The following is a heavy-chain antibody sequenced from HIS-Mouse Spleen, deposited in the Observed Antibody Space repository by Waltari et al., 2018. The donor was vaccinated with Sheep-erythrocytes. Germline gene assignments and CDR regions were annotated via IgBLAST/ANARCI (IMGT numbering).Heavy chain of an antibody. J-gene: IGHJ4*02. CDR3: ARVGYCSGGSCYSAFDY. D-gene: IGHD2-15*01. V-gene: IGHV1-2*02. CDR1: GYTFTGYY. CDR2: SNPNSGGT. Sequence: QVQLVQSGAEVKKPGASVKVSCKASGYTFTGYYMHWVRQAPGQGLEWMGWSNPNSGGTNYAQTFQGRVTMTRDTSISTAYMELSRLRSDDTAVYYCARVGYCSGGSCYSAFDYWGQGTLVTVSS.